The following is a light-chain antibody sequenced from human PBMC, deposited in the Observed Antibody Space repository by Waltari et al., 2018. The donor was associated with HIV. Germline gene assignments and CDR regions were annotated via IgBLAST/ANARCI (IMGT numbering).Light chain of an antibody. CDR1: SSDVGSYNI. J-gene: IGLJ1*01. V-gene: IGLV2-23*02. CDR3: CSYAGSSYV. Sequence: QSALTQPASVSGSPGQSITIPCTGPSSDVGSYNIVSWYQQHPGKAPKLMIYEVSKRPSGVSNRFSGSKSGNTASLTISGLQAEDEADYYCCSYAGSSYVFGTGTKVTVL. CDR2: EVS.